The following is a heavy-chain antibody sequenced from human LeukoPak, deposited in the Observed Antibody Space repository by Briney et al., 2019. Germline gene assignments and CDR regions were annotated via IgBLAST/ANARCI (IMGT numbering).Heavy chain of an antibody. D-gene: IGHD5-18*01. Sequence: PGGSLRLSCAASGFTFSSYSMNWVRQAPGKGLEWVSSISSSSSYIYYADSVNGRFTISRDNAKNSLYLQMSSLRAEDTAVYYCARRASTERGHSYGLDYWGQGTLVTVSS. J-gene: IGHJ4*02. V-gene: IGHV3-21*01. CDR3: ARRASTERGHSYGLDY. CDR2: ISSSSSYI. CDR1: GFTFSSYS.